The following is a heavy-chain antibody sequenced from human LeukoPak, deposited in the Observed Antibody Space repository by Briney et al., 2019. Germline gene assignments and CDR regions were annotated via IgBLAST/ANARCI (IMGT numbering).Heavy chain of an antibody. V-gene: IGHV1-18*01. D-gene: IGHD2-2*01. J-gene: IGHJ4*02. CDR2: ISAYNGNT. CDR1: GYTFTSYG. CDR3: ARESEQYQLLEELDY. Sequence: ASVKVSCKASGYTFTSYGIGWVRQAPGQGLEWMGWISAYNGNTNYAQKLQGRVTMTTDTSTSTAYMELRSLRSDDTAVYYCARESEQYQLLEELDYWGQGTLVTVSS.